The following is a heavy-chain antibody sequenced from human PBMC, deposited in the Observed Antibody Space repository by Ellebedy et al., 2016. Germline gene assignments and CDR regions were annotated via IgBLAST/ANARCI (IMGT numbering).Heavy chain of an antibody. J-gene: IGHJ5*02. CDR1: GFSLNSRGVG. CDR3: AHSHGLWNYLNWFDP. V-gene: IGHV2-5*01. Sequence: SGPTLVKPTQTLTLTCTFSGFSLNSRGVGVGWIRQPPGKALEWLALIYGNDDKRYSPFLQSRLTIIKDTSKNQVVLTMTNMDPVDTATYYCAHSHGLWNYLNWFDPWGQGTLVTVSS. D-gene: IGHD1-7*01. CDR2: IYGNDDK.